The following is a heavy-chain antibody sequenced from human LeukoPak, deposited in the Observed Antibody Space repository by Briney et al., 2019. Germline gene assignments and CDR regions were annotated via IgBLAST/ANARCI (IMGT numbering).Heavy chain of an antibody. Sequence: PSETLSLTCTVSGGSISSSSYYWGWIRQPPGKGLEWIGSIYYSGSTYYNPSLKSRVTISVDTSKNQFSLELSSVTAADTAVYYCARELKVHSSSWTSSRFFDYWGQGTLVTVSS. CDR2: IYYSGST. D-gene: IGHD6-13*01. V-gene: IGHV4-39*07. J-gene: IGHJ4*02. CDR1: GGSISSSSYY. CDR3: ARELKVHSSSWTSSRFFDY.